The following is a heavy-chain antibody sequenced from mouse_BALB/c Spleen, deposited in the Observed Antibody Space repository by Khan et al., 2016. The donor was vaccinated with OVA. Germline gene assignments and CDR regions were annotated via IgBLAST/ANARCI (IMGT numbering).Heavy chain of an antibody. CDR1: GFSLSNSG. V-gene: IGHV2-9*02. J-gene: IGHJ3*01. D-gene: IGHD2-4*01. CDR2: IWTGGIT. CDR3: ARSYDYDVGGFAY. Sequence: QVQLKESGPGLVAPSQSLSITCTVSGFSLSNSGIHWVRQPPGKGLEWLGVIWTGGITNYNSALMSRLSISKDNSKSQVFLKMNRLQTDDTAIYDCARSYDYDVGGFAYWGQGTLVTVSA.